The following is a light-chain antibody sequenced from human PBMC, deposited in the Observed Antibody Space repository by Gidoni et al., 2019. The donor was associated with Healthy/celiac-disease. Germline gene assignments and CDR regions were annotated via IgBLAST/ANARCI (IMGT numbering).Light chain of an antibody. J-gene: IGKJ2*01. V-gene: IGKV1-5*01. CDR3: QQYNSYSF. Sequence: DLQMTQSPSTLSASVGDRVTITCRASQSISSWLAWYQQTPGKAPKLLIYDASSLESGVPSRFSGSGSGTEFTLTISSLQPDHFATYYCQQYNSYSFFGQGTKLEIK. CDR2: DAS. CDR1: QSISSW.